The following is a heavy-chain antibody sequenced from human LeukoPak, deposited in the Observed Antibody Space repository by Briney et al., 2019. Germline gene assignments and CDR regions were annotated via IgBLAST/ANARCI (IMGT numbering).Heavy chain of an antibody. V-gene: IGHV4-59*10. J-gene: IGHJ6*03. CDR1: GGSFSSYY. CDR2: IYTSGST. CDR3: ARAQSEDLYYYYYMDV. Sequence: SETLSLTCAVYGGSFSSYYWGWIRQPAGKGLEWIGRIYTSGSTNYNPSLKSRVTISVDTSKNQFSLKLSSVTAADTAVYYCARAQSEDLYYYYYMDVWGKGTTVTVSS.